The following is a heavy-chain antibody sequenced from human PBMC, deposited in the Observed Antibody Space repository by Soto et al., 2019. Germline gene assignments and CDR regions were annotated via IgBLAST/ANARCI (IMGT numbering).Heavy chain of an antibody. V-gene: IGHV3-48*02. CDR1: GFTFSSYS. D-gene: IGHD6-19*01. CDR3: ARDRSVAGNKGDPWDLGLADY. J-gene: IGHJ4*02. CDR2: ISSSSSTI. Sequence: EVQLVESGGGLVQPGGSLRLSCAASGFTFSSYSMNWVRQAPGKGLEWVSYISSSSSTIYYADSVKGRFTISRDNAKNSLYLQMNSLRDEDTAVYYCARDRSVAGNKGDPWDLGLADYWGQGTLVTVSS.